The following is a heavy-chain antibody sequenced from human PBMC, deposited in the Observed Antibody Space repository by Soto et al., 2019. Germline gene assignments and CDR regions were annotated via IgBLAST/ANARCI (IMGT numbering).Heavy chain of an antibody. V-gene: IGHV3-72*01. CDR2: IRKKVNSYTT. D-gene: IGHD3-16*01. Sequence: GGSLRLSCAASGFISSDQYMDWVRQAPGKGLEWVGRIRKKVNSYTTEYAASVKGRFTVSRDDSKNSLYLQMNSLKTEDTAIYYCARDLGGAPYVDLWGRGTLVTVSS. CDR1: GFISSDQY. CDR3: ARDLGGAPYVDL. J-gene: IGHJ2*01.